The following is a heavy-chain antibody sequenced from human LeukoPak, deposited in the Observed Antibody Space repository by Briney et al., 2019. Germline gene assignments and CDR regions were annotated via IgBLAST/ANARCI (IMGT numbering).Heavy chain of an antibody. D-gene: IGHD1-26*01. Sequence: GGSLRLSCAHSGFTFSDHYVEWVSQAPGQGLEWVGRTRNKANSYTTEYAASVAGRFTISRDDSNHALYLQMNSLRPEDTAVYYCKGEYSGTNLGTDVWGQGTTVTVSS. V-gene: IGHV3-72*01. CDR3: KGEYSGTNLGTDV. J-gene: IGHJ6*02. CDR1: GFTFSDHY. CDR2: TRNKANSYTT.